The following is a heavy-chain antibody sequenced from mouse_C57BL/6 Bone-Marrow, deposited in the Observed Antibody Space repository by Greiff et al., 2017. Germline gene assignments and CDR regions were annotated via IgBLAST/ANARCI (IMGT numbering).Heavy chain of an antibody. J-gene: IGHJ4*01. D-gene: IGHD2-2*01. CDR1: GYTFTSYC. Sequence: QVQLQQPGAELVMPGASVKLSCKASGYTFTSYCMHWVKQRPGQGLEWIGEIDPSDSYTNYNQKFKGKSTLTVDKSSSTAYMQLSSLTSEDSAVYYCARGGYYDAMDYWGQGTSVTVSS. CDR3: ARGGYYDAMDY. CDR2: IDPSDSYT. V-gene: IGHV1-69*01.